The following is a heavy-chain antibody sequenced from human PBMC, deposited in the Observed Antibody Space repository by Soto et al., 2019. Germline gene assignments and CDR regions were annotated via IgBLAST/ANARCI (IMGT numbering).Heavy chain of an antibody. J-gene: IGHJ6*02. CDR3: ARDCGKGYGMDV. CDR2: LSSRSSVI. Sequence: EVQLVESGGGLVQPGGSLRLSCVASGFTFSNYNMNWVRQAPGKGLEWVSYLSSRSSVIYYADSVKGRFTISRDNAKNSLYLQLNSLRDEDTAVYYCARDCGKGYGMDVWGQGTTVTVSS. V-gene: IGHV3-48*02. CDR1: GFTFSNYN.